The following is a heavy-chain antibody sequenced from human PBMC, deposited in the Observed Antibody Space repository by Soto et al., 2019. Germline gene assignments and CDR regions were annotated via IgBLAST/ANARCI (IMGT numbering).Heavy chain of an antibody. J-gene: IGHJ4*02. V-gene: IGHV3-23*01. CDR3: AKAGSRGDQSYLDN. CDR2: ISGSGGST. D-gene: IGHD2-21*02. CDR1: GCMVSSYA. Sequence: WGSLRLSCAVSGCMVSSYAMTWVRKAPGKGLEWVSRISGSGGSTYYSDSVRGRFTISRDNSKKMLYLEMNSLKGDDTAVYSCAKAGSRGDQSYLDNGGQGTL.